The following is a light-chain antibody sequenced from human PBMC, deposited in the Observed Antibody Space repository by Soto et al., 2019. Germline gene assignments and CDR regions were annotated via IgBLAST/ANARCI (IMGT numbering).Light chain of an antibody. CDR2: DVG. Sequence: QPVLTQPRSVSGSPGQSVTISCTGTSSDVGGYNYVSWYQQHPGEAPKLMIYDVGKRPSGVPDRFSGSKSGNTASLTISGLQAEDEADYYCCSYARSYSWVFGGGTKLTVL. J-gene: IGLJ3*02. CDR3: CSYARSYSWV. CDR1: SSDVGGYNY. V-gene: IGLV2-11*01.